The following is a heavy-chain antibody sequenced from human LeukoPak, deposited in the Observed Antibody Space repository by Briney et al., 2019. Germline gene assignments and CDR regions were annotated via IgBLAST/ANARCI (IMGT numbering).Heavy chain of an antibody. CDR2: IIPIFGTA. CDR3: ARGAGVLRYFDWWEYYYYMDV. J-gene: IGHJ6*03. Sequence: SVKVSCKASGGTFSSYAISWVRQAPGQGLEWMGGIIPIFGTANYAQKFQGRVTITTDESTSTAYMELSSLRSEDTAVYYCARGAGVLRYFDWWEYYYYMDVWGKGTTVTVSS. D-gene: IGHD3-9*01. CDR1: GGTFSSYA. V-gene: IGHV1-69*05.